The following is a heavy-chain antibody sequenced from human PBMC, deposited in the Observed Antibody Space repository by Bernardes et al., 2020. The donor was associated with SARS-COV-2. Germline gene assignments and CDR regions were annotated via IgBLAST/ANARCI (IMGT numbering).Heavy chain of an antibody. CDR1: GYTFTSYA. CDR2: INTNTGNP. J-gene: IGHJ6*02. CDR3: ARVSAIAAAGITYYYYYYGMDV. Sequence: ASVKVSCKASGYTFTSYAMNWVRQAPGQGLEWMGWINTNTGNPTYAQGFTGRFVFSLDTSVSTAYLQISSLKAEDTAVYYCARVSAIAAAGITYYYYYYGMDVWGQGTTVTVSS. V-gene: IGHV7-4-1*02. D-gene: IGHD6-13*01.